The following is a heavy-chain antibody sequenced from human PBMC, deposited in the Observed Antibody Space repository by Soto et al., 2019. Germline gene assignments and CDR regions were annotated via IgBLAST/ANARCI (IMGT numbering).Heavy chain of an antibody. CDR3: ARVLIVVVPAANFDY. D-gene: IGHD2-2*01. Sequence: GGSLRLSCAASGFTFSDYYMSWIRQAPGKGLEWVSYISSSGSTIYYADSVKGRFTISRDNAKNSLYLQMNSLRAEDTAVYYCARVLIVVVPAANFDYWGQGTLVTVSS. J-gene: IGHJ4*02. CDR1: GFTFSDYY. V-gene: IGHV3-11*01. CDR2: ISSSGSTI.